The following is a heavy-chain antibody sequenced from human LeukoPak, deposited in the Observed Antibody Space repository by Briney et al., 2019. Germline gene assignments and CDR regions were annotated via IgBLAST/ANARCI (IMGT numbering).Heavy chain of an antibody. Sequence: GGSLRLSCAASGFTFSNAWMNWVRQAPGKGLEWVGRIKSKTDGGTTDYAAPVKGRFTISRDDSKNTLYLQMNSLKTEDTAVYYCTTDSSSHDFWSGYWTAFDIWGQGTMVSVSS. V-gene: IGHV3-15*07. D-gene: IGHD3-3*01. CDR2: IKSKTDGGTT. CDR1: GFTFSNAW. J-gene: IGHJ3*02. CDR3: TTDSSSHDFWSGYWTAFDI.